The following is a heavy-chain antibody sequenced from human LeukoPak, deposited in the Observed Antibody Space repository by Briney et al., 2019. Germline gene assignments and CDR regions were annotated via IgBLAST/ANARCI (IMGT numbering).Heavy chain of an antibody. D-gene: IGHD2-15*01. Sequence: GESLRLSCAASGFIFSSYWMRWVRQAPGKGLECVAIIKQDGSEKYYVDSVRGRFTISRDNTKNSLYLQMDSLRVEDTALYYCAIPGGSRRGYNWFDPWGQGTLVTVSS. CDR1: GFIFSSYW. CDR2: IKQDGSEK. V-gene: IGHV3-7*01. CDR3: AIPGGSRRGYNWFDP. J-gene: IGHJ5*02.